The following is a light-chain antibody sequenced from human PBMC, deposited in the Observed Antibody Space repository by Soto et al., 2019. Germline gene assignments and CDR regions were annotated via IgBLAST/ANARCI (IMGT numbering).Light chain of an antibody. J-gene: IGKJ4*01. Sequence: EIVLTQSPATLSLSPGERATLSCRASQSLSGHLAWYQQIPGQAPRLLIYNTSNRVTGIPARFSGSGSGTDFTLTISSLEPEDFAVYYCQQRGDWPPTFGGGTKVEIK. CDR3: QQRGDWPPT. CDR2: NTS. CDR1: QSLSGH. V-gene: IGKV3-11*01.